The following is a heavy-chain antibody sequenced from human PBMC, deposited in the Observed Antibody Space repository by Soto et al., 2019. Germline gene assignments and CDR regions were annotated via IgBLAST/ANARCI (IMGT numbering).Heavy chain of an antibody. CDR3: AKFGPQVNGYSSSSVYFDY. CDR1: GFTFSSYA. CDR2: ISGSGGST. D-gene: IGHD6-6*01. V-gene: IGHV3-23*01. J-gene: IGHJ4*02. Sequence: GGSLRLSCAASGFTFSSYAMSWVRQAPGKGLEWVSAISGSGGSTYYADSVKGRFTISRDNSKNTLYLQMNSLRAEDTAVYYCAKFGPQVNGYSSSSVYFDYWGQGTLVTVSS.